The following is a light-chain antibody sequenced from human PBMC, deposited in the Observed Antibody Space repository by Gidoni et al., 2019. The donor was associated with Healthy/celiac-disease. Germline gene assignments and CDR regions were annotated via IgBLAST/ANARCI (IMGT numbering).Light chain of an antibody. J-gene: IGLJ3*02. Sequence: SYELTPPLSVSVALGPTARITGGGNNIGSKNVHWYQQKPGQAPVLVIYRDSNRPSGIPERFSGSNSGNTATLTISRAQAGDEADYYCQVWDSSTAVWVFGGGTKLTV. CDR1: NIGSKN. CDR2: RDS. V-gene: IGLV3-9*01. CDR3: QVWDSSTAVWV.